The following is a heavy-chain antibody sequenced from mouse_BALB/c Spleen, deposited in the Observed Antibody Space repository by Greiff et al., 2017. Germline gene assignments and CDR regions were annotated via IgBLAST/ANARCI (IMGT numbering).Heavy chain of an antibody. CDR3: ARIDYDEEGWFAY. CDR1: GYTFTDYA. V-gene: IGHV1S137*01. Sequence: QVQLQQSGAELVRPGVSVKISCKGSGYTFTDYAMHWVKQSHAKSLEWIGVISTYYGDASYNQKFKGKATMTVDKSSSTAYMELARLTSEDSAIYYCARIDYDEEGWFAYWGRGTLVTVSA. J-gene: IGHJ3*01. D-gene: IGHD2-4*01. CDR2: ISTYYGDA.